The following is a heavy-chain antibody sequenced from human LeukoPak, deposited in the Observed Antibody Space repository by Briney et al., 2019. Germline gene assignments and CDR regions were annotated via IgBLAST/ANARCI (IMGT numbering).Heavy chain of an antibody. Sequence: ASVKVSCKASGYTFTSYYMHWVRQAPGQGLEWMGIINPSGGSTSYAQKFQGRVTMTGDTSTSTVYMELSSLRSEDTAVYYCARPNYDSSGYFPQPLLYWGQGTLVTVSS. CDR2: INPSGGST. CDR3: ARPNYDSSGYFPQPLLY. D-gene: IGHD3-22*01. CDR1: GYTFTSYY. V-gene: IGHV1-46*01. J-gene: IGHJ4*02.